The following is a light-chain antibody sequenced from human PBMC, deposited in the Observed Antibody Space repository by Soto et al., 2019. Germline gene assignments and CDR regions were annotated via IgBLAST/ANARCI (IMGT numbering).Light chain of an antibody. CDR2: EGN. CDR1: SSDIGSYNL. Sequence: QSVLTQPASVSGSPGQSITISCTGTSSDIGSYNLVSWYQQYPGKAPKLIIYEGNERPSGVSNRFSGSQSGNTASLTISGLQADDEADYYCCSYAGSSLRIFGGGTKVTVL. J-gene: IGLJ2*01. V-gene: IGLV2-23*01. CDR3: CSYAGSSLRI.